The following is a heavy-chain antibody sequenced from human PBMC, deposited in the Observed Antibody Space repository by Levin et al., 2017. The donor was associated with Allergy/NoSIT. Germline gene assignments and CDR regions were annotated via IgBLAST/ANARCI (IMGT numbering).Heavy chain of an antibody. CDR2: MSNSGNT. V-gene: IGHV4-59*01. CDR3: AREIRDNWNRYFDY. J-gene: IGHJ4*02. CDR1: GDSISDYY. D-gene: IGHD1-1*01. Sequence: SETLSLTCTVSGDSISDYYWSWIRQPPGKGLEWIAYMSNSGNTNYNPSLKSRVTISVDTSKNQFSLKLSSVTAADTAVYYCAREIRDNWNRYFDYWGQGTLVTVSS.